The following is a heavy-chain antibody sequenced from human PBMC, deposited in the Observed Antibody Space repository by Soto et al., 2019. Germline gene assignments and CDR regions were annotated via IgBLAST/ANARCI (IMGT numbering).Heavy chain of an antibody. CDR3: AKYCGGDCRSFTYYYYYGMDV. Sequence: LRLSCAASGFTFSSYGMHWVRQAPGKGLEWVAVISYDGSNKYYADSVKGRFTISRDNSKNTLYLQMNSLRAEDTAVYYCAKYCGGDCRSFTYYYYYGMDVWGQGTTVTVSS. D-gene: IGHD2-21*02. J-gene: IGHJ6*02. CDR1: GFTFSSYG. V-gene: IGHV3-30*18. CDR2: ISYDGSNK.